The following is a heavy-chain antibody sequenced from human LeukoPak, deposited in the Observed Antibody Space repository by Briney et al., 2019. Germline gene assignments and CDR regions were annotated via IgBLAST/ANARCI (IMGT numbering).Heavy chain of an antibody. CDR1: GYTFTSYD. V-gene: IGHV1-8*01. CDR3: AKMGDAYFDYDWGRKSYWYFDL. CDR2: MDPNSGNK. D-gene: IGHD3-16*01. Sequence: ASVKVSCKSSGYTFTSYDINWVRQATGQGLEWMGWMDPNSGNKGYAQKFQGRVTMTRNTSISTAYMELSSLSSEDTAVYYCAKMGDAYFDYDWGRKSYWYFDLWGRGTLVTVSS. J-gene: IGHJ2*01.